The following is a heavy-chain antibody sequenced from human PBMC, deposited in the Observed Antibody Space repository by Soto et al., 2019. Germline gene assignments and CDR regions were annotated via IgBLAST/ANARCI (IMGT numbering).Heavy chain of an antibody. CDR1: GGSINSYY. V-gene: IGHV4-59*08. CDR2: IFYSGNT. Sequence: SETLSLTCTVSGGSINSYYWSWIRQPPGKGLEWIGYIFYSGNTNYNPSLNSRVTLSVDTSKNQFSLKLTSVTAADTAVYYCARHAPGGPFGYWGQGTLVTVSS. J-gene: IGHJ4*02. CDR3: ARHAPGGPFGY.